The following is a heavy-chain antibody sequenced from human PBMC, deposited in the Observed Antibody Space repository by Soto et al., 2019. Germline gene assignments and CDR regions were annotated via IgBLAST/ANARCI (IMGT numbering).Heavy chain of an antibody. J-gene: IGHJ6*02. D-gene: IGHD5-12*01. CDR3: VREWLLLNARPDQYDGLDV. Sequence: QVQLVQSGAEVKKPGASVKVSCRASGYTFTNYYMHWVRQAPGQGLEWMGIIHPIVGSTSYAKKFKGKVPLPRDTSRSTVYMELTSLRSGDTAVYSGVREWLLLNARPDQYDGLDVWGQGTTVIVSS. CDR1: GYTFTNYY. V-gene: IGHV1-46*01. CDR2: IHPIVGST.